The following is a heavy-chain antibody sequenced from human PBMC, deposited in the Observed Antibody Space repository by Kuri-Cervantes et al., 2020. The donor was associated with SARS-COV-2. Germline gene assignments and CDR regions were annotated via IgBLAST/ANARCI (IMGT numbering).Heavy chain of an antibody. CDR3: AKSEGTPGLKY. CDR1: GFTVANYY. J-gene: IGHJ4*02. V-gene: IGHV3-53*01. CDR2: LYGGDKT. D-gene: IGHD1-1*01. Sequence: GESRKISCAGSGFTVANYYMSWVRQAPGKGLEWVSILYGGDKTDYADSVKGRFTISRENSKNTVFLQMDSLRAADTAVYYCAKSEGTPGLKYWGQGTLVTVSS.